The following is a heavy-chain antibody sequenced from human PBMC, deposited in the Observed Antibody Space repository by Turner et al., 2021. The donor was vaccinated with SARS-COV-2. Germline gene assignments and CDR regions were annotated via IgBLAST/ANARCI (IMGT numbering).Heavy chain of an antibody. CDR1: GYTLIELS. D-gene: IGHD4-4*01. CDR2: FDPEDGET. V-gene: IGHV1-24*01. J-gene: IGHJ5*02. CDR3: ATAPGMTTTGWFDP. Sequence: QVQLVQSGAEVKKPGASVKVSCKVSGYTLIELSMHWVRQAPGKGLEWMGGFDPEDGETIYAQKFQGRVTMTEDTSTDTAYMELSRLRSDDTAVYYCATAPGMTTTGWFDPWGQGTLVTVSS.